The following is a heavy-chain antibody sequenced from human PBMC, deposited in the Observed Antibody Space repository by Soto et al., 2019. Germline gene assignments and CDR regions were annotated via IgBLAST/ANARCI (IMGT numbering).Heavy chain of an antibody. CDR3: ARAMGGGYSYGYIVFVY. CDR1: GGSFSGYY. CDR2: INHSGST. D-gene: IGHD5-18*01. V-gene: IGHV4-34*01. J-gene: IGHJ4*02. Sequence: SETLSLTCAVYGGSFSGYYGSWIRQPPGKGLEWIGEINHSGSTNYNPSLKSRVTISVDTSKNQFSLKLSSVTAADTAVYYCARAMGGGYSYGYIVFVYWGQGTLVTVSS.